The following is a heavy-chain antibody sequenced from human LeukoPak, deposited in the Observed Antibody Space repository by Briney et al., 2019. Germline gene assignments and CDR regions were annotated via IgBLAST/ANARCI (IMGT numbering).Heavy chain of an antibody. CDR1: GFTFGDYA. J-gene: IGHJ5*02. CDR2: IRSKAYGGTT. Sequence: GGSLRLSCTASGFTFGDYAMSWVRQAPGKGLEWVGFIRSKAYGGTTEYAASVKGRFTISRDDSKSIAYLQMNSLKTEDTAVYYCTRDPANWFDPWGQGTLVTVSS. V-gene: IGHV3-49*04. CDR3: TRDPANWFDP.